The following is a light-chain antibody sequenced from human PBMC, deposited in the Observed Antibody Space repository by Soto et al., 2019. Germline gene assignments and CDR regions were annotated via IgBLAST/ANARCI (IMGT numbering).Light chain of an antibody. CDR3: QQRSNWWT. CDR1: QSITNS. CDR2: DAS. J-gene: IGKJ1*01. Sequence: ESVLTQSPATLSLSPGDRATLSCRASQSITNSLAWYRHQPGQPPRLLIYDASKRATGIPARFIGSGSGTHFTLTISSLEPEDFGLYYCQQRSNWWTFGPGTKVEIK. V-gene: IGKV3-11*01.